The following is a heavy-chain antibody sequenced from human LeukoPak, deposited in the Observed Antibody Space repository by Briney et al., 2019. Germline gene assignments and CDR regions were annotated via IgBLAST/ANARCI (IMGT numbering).Heavy chain of an antibody. CDR2: MNPNSGNT. CDR3: ARGKAGRGSHRHNWWFDP. Sequence: ASVKVSCKVSGYTFTSYDINWVRQATGQGLEWMGWMNPNSGNTGYAQKFQGRVTMTRNTSISTAYMELSSLRSEDTAVYYCARGKAGRGSHRHNWWFDPWGQGTLVTVSS. V-gene: IGHV1-8*01. CDR1: GYTFTSYD. J-gene: IGHJ5*02. D-gene: IGHD1-26*01.